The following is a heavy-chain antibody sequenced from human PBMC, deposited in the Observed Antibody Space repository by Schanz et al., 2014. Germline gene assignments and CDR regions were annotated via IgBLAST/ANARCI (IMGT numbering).Heavy chain of an antibody. J-gene: IGHJ6*02. D-gene: IGHD3-16*01. CDR1: GGTLSSYA. Sequence: QVQLVQSGAEVTKPGSSVKVSCKASGGTLSSYAFSWVRQAPGQGLEWMGKIIPILGMENYAQKFQGRVTITADKSTSTAYMELKSLRSADTAVYYCATIGVNDYWRFGLDLWGQGTTVTVSS. CDR2: IIPILGME. CDR3: ATIGVNDYWRFGLDL. V-gene: IGHV1-69*04.